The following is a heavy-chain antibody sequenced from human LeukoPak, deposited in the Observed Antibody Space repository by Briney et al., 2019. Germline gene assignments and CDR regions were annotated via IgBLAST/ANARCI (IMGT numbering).Heavy chain of an antibody. V-gene: IGHV4-30-2*01. D-gene: IGHD3-22*01. Sequence: TSETLYLTCAVSGGSISSGGYSWSWIRQPPGKGLEWIGYIYHSGSTYYNPSLKSRVTISVDRSKNQFSLNLSSVTAADTAVYYCAREYYESSGYYSHFDYWGQGTLVTVSS. J-gene: IGHJ4*02. CDR1: GGSISSGGYS. CDR3: AREYYESSGYYSHFDY. CDR2: IYHSGST.